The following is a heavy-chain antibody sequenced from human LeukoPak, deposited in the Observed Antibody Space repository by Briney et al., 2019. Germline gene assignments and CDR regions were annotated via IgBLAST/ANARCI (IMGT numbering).Heavy chain of an antibody. CDR1: GGSFSGYY. Sequence: PSETLSLTCAVYGGSFSGYYWSWIRQPPGKGLEWIGEINHSGSTNYNPSLKSRVTISVGTSKNQFSLKLSSVTAADTAVYYCARGAPVASYLLYYYYYMDVWGKGTTVTVSS. D-gene: IGHD5-12*01. CDR3: ARGAPVASYLLYYYYYMDV. V-gene: IGHV4-34*01. J-gene: IGHJ6*03. CDR2: INHSGST.